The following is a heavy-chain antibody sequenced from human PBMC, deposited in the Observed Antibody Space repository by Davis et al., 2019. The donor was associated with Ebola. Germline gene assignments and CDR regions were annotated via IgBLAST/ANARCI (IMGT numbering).Heavy chain of an antibody. Sequence: PGGSLRLSCSASGFTFSSYAMHWVRQAPGKGLEYVSAISSNGGSTYYADSVKGRFTISRDNSKNTLYLQMNSLRAEDTAVYYCARDLGGYYGSGSYGMDVWGQGTTVTVSS. CDR1: GFTFSSYA. CDR3: ARDLGGYYGSGSYGMDV. V-gene: IGHV3-64*04. J-gene: IGHJ6*02. D-gene: IGHD3-10*01. CDR2: ISSNGGST.